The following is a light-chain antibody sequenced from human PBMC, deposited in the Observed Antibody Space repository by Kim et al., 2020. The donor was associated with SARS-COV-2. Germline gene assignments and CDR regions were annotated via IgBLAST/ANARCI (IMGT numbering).Light chain of an antibody. CDR1: QSVLYSPNNKNY. CDR2: WAS. Sequence: DIVMTQSPDSLAVSLGERATINCKSSQSVLYSPNNKNYLAWYQQKPGQPPKLLIYWASIREFGVPDRFSGSGSGTEFTLTISSLQAEDVAVYYWQHWWAFGQGTKVDIK. V-gene: IGKV4-1*01. CDR3: QHWWA. J-gene: IGKJ1*01.